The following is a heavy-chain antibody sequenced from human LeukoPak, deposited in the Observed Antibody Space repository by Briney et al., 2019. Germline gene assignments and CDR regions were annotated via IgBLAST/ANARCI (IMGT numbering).Heavy chain of an antibody. CDR1: GFTFSSYS. Sequence: GGSLRLSCAASGFTFSSYSMNWVRQAPGKGLEWVSSISSSSSYIYYADSVKGRFTISRGNAKNSLYLQMNSLRAEDTAVYYCARVGGITVFGVVIPYFDYWGQGTLVTVSS. CDR3: ARVGGITVFGVVIPYFDY. D-gene: IGHD3-3*01. V-gene: IGHV3-21*01. CDR2: ISSSSSYI. J-gene: IGHJ4*02.